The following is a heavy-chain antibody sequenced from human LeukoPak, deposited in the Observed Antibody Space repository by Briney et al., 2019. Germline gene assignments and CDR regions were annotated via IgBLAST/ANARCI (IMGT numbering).Heavy chain of an antibody. V-gene: IGHV1-18*01. J-gene: IGHJ6*02. Sequence: ASVKVSCKASGYTFTSFGISWVRQAPGQGFEWMGWISGYNGNTNYAQKLQGRVAMTTDTSTTTAYMELRSLRSDDTAVYYCARRSSSSSPYYYYGMDVWGQGTTVIVSS. CDR3: ARRSSSSSPYYYYGMDV. CDR1: GYTFTSFG. D-gene: IGHD2-2*01. CDR2: ISGYNGNT.